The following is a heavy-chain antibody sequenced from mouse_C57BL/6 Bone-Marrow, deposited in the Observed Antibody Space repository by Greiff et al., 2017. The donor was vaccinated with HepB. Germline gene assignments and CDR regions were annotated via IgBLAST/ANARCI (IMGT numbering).Heavy chain of an antibody. Sequence: EVQLQQSGAELVRPGASVKLSCPASGFNIKDDYMHWVKQRPEQGLEWIGWIDPENGDTEYASKFQGKATITADTSSNTAYLQLSSLTSEDTAVYYCTTVVATNYWGQGTTLTVSS. CDR3: TTVVATNY. CDR1: GFNIKDDY. J-gene: IGHJ2*01. V-gene: IGHV14-4*01. D-gene: IGHD1-1*01. CDR2: IDPENGDT.